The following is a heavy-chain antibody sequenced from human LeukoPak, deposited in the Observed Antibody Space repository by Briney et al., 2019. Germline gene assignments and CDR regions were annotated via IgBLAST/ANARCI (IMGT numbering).Heavy chain of an antibody. CDR1: GFTFSGSS. V-gene: IGHV3-73*01. D-gene: IGHD6-13*01. CDR3: TTSYSGNSWYDWFGP. CDR2: IRTKANTYAT. J-gene: IGHJ5*02. Sequence: GGSLRLSCAASGFTFSGSSIHWVRQASGKGLEWVGLIRTKANTYATAYAASVTGRFTISRDDSKTTSYLQMDSLKTEDTALYFCTTSYSGNSWYDWFGPWGQGTLVTVSS.